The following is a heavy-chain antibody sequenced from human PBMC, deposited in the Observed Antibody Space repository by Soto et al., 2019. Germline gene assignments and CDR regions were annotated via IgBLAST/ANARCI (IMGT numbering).Heavy chain of an antibody. Sequence: SEPLTLTCAPSRYSISSTSSYWDWIRQAPGKGLEWIGSIYYSGSTYYNPSLKSRVTISVDTSKNQFSLKLSSVTAADTAVYYCARAGYSSSWENWFDPWGQGTLVTVS. V-gene: IGHV4-39*07. J-gene: IGHJ5*02. CDR1: RYSISSTSSY. CDR2: IYYSGST. D-gene: IGHD6-13*01. CDR3: ARAGYSSSWENWFDP.